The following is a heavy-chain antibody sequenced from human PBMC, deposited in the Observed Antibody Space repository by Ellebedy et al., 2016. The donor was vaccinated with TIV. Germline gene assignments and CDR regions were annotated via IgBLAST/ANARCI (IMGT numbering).Heavy chain of an antibody. J-gene: IGHJ4*02. CDR1: GFTFRSYW. D-gene: IGHD3-16*01. CDR3: ARDGGLGTPFDF. CDR2: ITNDGSKT. Sequence: PGGSLRLSCAASGFTFRSYWIHWVRQAPGKGLVWVSRITNDGSKTAYAGSVEGRFTISRDNAENTLYLQMNSLRADDTAVYYCARDGGLGTPFDFWGQGTLVTVSS. V-gene: IGHV3-74*01.